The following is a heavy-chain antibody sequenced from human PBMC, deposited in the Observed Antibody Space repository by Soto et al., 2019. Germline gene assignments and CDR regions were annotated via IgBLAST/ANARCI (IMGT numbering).Heavy chain of an antibody. CDR1: GGTFSSYA. V-gene: IGHV1-69*13. D-gene: IGHD6-19*01. J-gene: IGHJ4*02. Sequence: SVKVSCKASGGTFSSYAISWVRQAPGQGLEWMGGIIPIFGTANYAQKFQGRVTITADESTSTAYMELSSLRSEDTAVYYCARDGIGVVAGTGHYYFDYWGQGTLVTVSS. CDR3: ARDGIGVVAGTGHYYFDY. CDR2: IIPIFGTA.